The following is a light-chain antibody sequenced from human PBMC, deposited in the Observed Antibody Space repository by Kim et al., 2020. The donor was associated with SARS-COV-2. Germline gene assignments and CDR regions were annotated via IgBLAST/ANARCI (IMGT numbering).Light chain of an antibody. CDR3: AAWDDSLNGPL. Sequence: QWVAIYDSPAGSNAGSNPLNLYQPLPATPPNLPTYSDHPRPSRVPDRFSGSKSGSSSSLALSGLQSEEKSDYYCAAWDDSLNGPLFGGGTQLTVL. CDR2: SDH. J-gene: IGLJ2*01. CDR1: GSNAGSNP. V-gene: IGLV1-44*01.